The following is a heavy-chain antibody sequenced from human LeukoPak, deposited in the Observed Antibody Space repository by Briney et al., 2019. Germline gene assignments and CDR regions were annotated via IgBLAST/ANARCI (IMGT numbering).Heavy chain of an antibody. V-gene: IGHV4-59*01. Sequence: KASETLSLTCTVSGGSISSYYWSWIRQPPGKGLEWIGYIYYSGSTNYNPSLKSRVTISVDTSKNQFSLKLSSVTAADTAVYYCARNLLPAAKGAFDIWGQGTLVTVSS. CDR2: IYYSGST. D-gene: IGHD2-2*01. CDR1: GGSISSYY. CDR3: ARNLLPAAKGAFDI. J-gene: IGHJ3*02.